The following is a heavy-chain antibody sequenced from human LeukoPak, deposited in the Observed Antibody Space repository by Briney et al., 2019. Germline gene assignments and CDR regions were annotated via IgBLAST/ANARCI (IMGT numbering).Heavy chain of an antibody. CDR2: INHSGST. J-gene: IGHJ5*02. V-gene: IGHV4-34*01. CDR1: GGSFSGYY. D-gene: IGHD3-10*01. CDR3: ARGPGLLLWFGELFCNWFDP. Sequence: PSETLSLTCAVYGGSFSGYYWSWIRQPPGKGLEWIGEINHSGSTNYNPSLKSRVTISVDTSKNQFSLKLSSVTAADTAVYYCARGPGLLLWFGELFCNWFDPRGQGTLVTVSS.